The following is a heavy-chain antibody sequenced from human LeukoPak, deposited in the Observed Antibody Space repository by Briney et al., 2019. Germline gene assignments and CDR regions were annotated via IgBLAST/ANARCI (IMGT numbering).Heavy chain of an antibody. CDR1: GGSISSYY. J-gene: IGHJ3*02. CDR3: ARVRRRLDAFDI. V-gene: IGHV4-59*01. CDR2: IYYSGST. Sequence: SETLSLTCTVSGGSISSYYWSWIRQPPGKGPEWIGYIYYSGSTNYNPSLKSRVTISVDTSKNQFSLKLSSVTAADTAVYYCARVRRRLDAFDIWGQGTMVTVSS.